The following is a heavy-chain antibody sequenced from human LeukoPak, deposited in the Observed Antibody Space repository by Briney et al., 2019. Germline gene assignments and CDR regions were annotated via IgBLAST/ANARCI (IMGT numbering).Heavy chain of an antibody. CDR1: GYTFTSYG. J-gene: IGHJ4*02. Sequence: ASVKVSCKASGYTFTSYGISWVRQAPGQGLEWMGWINPNSGGTNYAQKFQGRVTMTRDTSISTAYMELSRLRSDDTAVYYCARTQGELHFDYWGQGTLVTVSS. CDR3: ARTQGELHFDY. CDR2: INPNSGGT. V-gene: IGHV1-2*02. D-gene: IGHD1-7*01.